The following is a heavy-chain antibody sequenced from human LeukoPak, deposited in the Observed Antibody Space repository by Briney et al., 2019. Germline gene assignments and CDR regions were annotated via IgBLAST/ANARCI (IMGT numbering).Heavy chain of an antibody. CDR1: GFTFSSYA. J-gene: IGHJ4*02. V-gene: IGHV3-30-3*01. Sequence: PGRSLRLSCAASGFTFSSYAMHWVRQAPGKGLEWVAVISYDGSNKYYADSVKGRFTISRDNSKNTLYLQMNSLRAEDTAVYYCARDFGSKYSSGWGLLEGWGQGTLATVSS. CDR2: ISYDGSNK. D-gene: IGHD6-19*01. CDR3: ARDFGSKYSSGWGLLEG.